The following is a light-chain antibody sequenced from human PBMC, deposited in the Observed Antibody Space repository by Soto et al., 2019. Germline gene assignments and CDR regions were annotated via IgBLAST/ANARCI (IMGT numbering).Light chain of an antibody. CDR1: QSVSSY. CDR3: QQRSNWPRT. V-gene: IGKV3-11*01. Sequence: EIVMTQSPATLSVSPGERPTLSCRASQSVSSYLAWYQQKPGQAPRLLIYDASNRATGIPARFSGSGSGTDFTLTISSLETEDFAVYYCQQRSNWPRTFGQGTKVDI. CDR2: DAS. J-gene: IGKJ1*01.